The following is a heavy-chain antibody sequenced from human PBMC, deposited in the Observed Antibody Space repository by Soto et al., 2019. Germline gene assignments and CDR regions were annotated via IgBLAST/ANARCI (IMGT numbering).Heavy chain of an antibody. V-gene: IGHV1-3*01. Sequence: APVKVSCKASGYSFTSYAMHWVRQAPGQRLEWMGWINAGNGNTKYSQKFQGRVTITADKSTSTAYMELSSLRSEDTAVYYCASLAQGLNSSGYYDYWGQGTLVTVSS. D-gene: IGHD3-22*01. CDR2: INAGNGNT. J-gene: IGHJ4*02. CDR3: ASLAQGLNSSGYYDY. CDR1: GYSFTSYA.